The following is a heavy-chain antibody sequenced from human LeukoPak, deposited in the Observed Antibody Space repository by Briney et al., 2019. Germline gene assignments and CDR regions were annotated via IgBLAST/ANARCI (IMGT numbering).Heavy chain of an antibody. CDR3: AKEILGASTPGAY. V-gene: IGHV4-4*02. D-gene: IGHD1-26*01. Sequence: PSEPLPFTCAVSIASITSNWWSGVRQPPGKGLEWIGEVHKSGSTNYYPSLQSRVTISIDKSKNQIALELTSVTAAETAVYYCAKEILGASTPGAYWGQGILVTVSS. CDR2: VHKSGST. J-gene: IGHJ4*02. CDR1: IASITSNW.